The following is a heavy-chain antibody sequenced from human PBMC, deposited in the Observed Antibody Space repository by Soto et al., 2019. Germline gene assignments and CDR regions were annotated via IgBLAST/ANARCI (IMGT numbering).Heavy chain of an antibody. Sequence: GGSLRLSCAASGFTFSIYGIHWVRQAPGNGLEWVAVISRDGSVRYYADSVKGRFTISRDNSKNTLYLQVNNLRAEDTAVYYCAKEYCGGHCSSDYFDYWGQGTLVTVSS. J-gene: IGHJ4*02. D-gene: IGHD2-21*01. V-gene: IGHV3-30*18. CDR2: ISRDGSVR. CDR3: AKEYCGGHCSSDYFDY. CDR1: GFTFSIYG.